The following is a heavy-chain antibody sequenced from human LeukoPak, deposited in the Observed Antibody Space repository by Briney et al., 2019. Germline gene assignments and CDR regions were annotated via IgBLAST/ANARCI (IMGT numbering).Heavy chain of an antibody. CDR1: GFTFDDYA. CDR2: ISWNSGSR. D-gene: IGHD6-13*01. V-gene: IGHV3-9*01. CDR3: AKAQYSSSWYPFDY. J-gene: IGHJ4*02. Sequence: GRSLRLSCAASGFTFDDYAMHWVRQAPGKGLEWVSGISWNSGSRDYADSVKGRFTISRDNAKNSLYLQMNSLRAEDTALYYCAKAQYSSSWYPFDYWGQGTLVTVSS.